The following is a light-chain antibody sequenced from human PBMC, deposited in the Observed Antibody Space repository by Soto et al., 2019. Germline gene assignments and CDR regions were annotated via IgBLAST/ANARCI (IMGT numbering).Light chain of an antibody. V-gene: IGKV1-12*01. CDR1: QGIGSW. CDR3: QQANSFPWT. CDR2: GAS. Sequence: DIQMTQSPSSVSASVGDRVTITCRASQGIGSWLGWYQQKPGKAPKLLIYGASNLESGVPSRFSGSGSGTDFTLTISRLQPEDFATYYCQQANSFPWTFGQGTKVEIK. J-gene: IGKJ1*01.